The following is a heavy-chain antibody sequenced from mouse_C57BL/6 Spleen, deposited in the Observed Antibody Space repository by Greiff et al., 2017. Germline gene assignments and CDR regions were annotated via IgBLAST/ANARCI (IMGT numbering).Heavy chain of an antibody. CDR2: IDPETGGT. V-gene: IGHV1-15*01. CDR3: TRRTTVVATGRDWYFDV. CDR1: GYTFTDYE. D-gene: IGHD1-1*01. Sequence: VQRVESGAELVRPGASVTLSCKASGYTFTDYEMHWVKQTPVHGLEWIGAIDPETGGTAYNQKFKGKAILTADKSSSTAYMELRSLTSEDSAVYYCTRRTTVVATGRDWYFDVWGTGTTVTVSS. J-gene: IGHJ1*03.